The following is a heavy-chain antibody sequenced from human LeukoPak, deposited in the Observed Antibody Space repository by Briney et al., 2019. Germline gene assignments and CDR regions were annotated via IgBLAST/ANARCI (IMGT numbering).Heavy chain of an antibody. CDR1: GYTFTDYY. D-gene: IGHD3-3*01. J-gene: IGHJ4*02. CDR2: INAKSGGT. CDR3: ARGNFWRGYYPLDY. Sequence: ASVKVSCKASGYTFTDYYMQWVRQAPGEGFECVGWINAKSGGTNYVQKFQGRVIMTRDTSISTAYMELSSLRSDDTAVYYCARGNFWRGYYPLDYWGQGTPVTVSS. V-gene: IGHV1-2*02.